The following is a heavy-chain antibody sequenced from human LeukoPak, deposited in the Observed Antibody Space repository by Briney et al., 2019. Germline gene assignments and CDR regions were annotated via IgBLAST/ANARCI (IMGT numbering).Heavy chain of an antibody. CDR1: GYSISSGYY. Sequence: SETLSLTCTVSGYSISSGYYWGWIRQPPGKGLEWIGSIYHSGSTYYNPSLKSRVTISVDTSKNQFSLKLSSVTAADTAVYYCARDPLGKWEYYVPWGQGTLVTVSS. CDR2: IYHSGST. D-gene: IGHD1-26*01. V-gene: IGHV4-38-2*02. J-gene: IGHJ5*02. CDR3: ARDPLGKWEYYVP.